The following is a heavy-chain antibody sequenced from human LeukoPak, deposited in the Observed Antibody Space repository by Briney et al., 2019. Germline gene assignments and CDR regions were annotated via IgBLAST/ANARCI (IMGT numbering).Heavy chain of an antibody. Sequence: VASVKVSCKASGYTFTSYYMHWVRQAPGQGLEWMGWINADTGNTKCSQEFQGRLTITRDTSASTVYMDLSSLKSEDMAVYYCARSGGSRGTVTPPGDFWGQGTLVTVSS. CDR3: ARSGGSRGTVTPPGDF. V-gene: IGHV1-3*03. D-gene: IGHD4-17*01. CDR1: GYTFTSYY. J-gene: IGHJ4*02. CDR2: INADTGNT.